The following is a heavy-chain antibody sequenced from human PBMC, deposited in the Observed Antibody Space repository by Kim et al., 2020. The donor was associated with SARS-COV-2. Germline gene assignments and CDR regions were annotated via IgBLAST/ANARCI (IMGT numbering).Heavy chain of an antibody. J-gene: IGHJ4*02. CDR3: AKDIPQDY. D-gene: IGHD2-2*01. Sequence: GRLGSADSVKGRFTLSRDNAKNSLYLQMNSLRAEDTALYYCAKDIPQDYWGQGTLVTVSS. CDR2: GRL. V-gene: IGHV3-9*01.